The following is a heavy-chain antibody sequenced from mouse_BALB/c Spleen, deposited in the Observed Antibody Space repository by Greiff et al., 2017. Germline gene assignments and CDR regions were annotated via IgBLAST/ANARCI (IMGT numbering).Heavy chain of an antibody. J-gene: IGHJ2*01. D-gene: IGHD2-10*02. Sequence: VHLVESGAELMKPGASVKISCKATGYTFSSYWIEWVKQRPGHGLEWIGEILPGSGSTNYNEKFKGKATFTADTSSNTAYMQLSSLTSEDSAVYYCARTPKYALYFDYWGQGTTLTVSS. CDR2: ILPGSGST. CDR1: GYTFSSYW. CDR3: ARTPKYALYFDY. V-gene: IGHV1-9*01.